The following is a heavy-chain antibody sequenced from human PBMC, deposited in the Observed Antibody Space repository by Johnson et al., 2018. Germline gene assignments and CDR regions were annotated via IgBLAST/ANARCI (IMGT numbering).Heavy chain of an antibody. CDR3: ARDPRSIVGATTGDNWFDP. CDR2: ISSSSSYI. CDR1: GFTFSSYS. D-gene: IGHD1-26*01. Sequence: VQLVETGGGLVKPGGSXRLSCAASGFTFSSYSMNWVRQAPGKGLEWVSSISSSSSYIYYADSVKGRFTISRDNAKNSLYLQMNSLRAEDKAVYYCARDPRSIVGATTGDNWFDPWGQGTLVTVSS. V-gene: IGHV3-21*01. J-gene: IGHJ5*02.